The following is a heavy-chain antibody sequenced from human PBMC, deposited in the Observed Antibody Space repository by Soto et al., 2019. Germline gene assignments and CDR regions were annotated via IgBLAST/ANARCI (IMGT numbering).Heavy chain of an antibody. Sequence: LRLSCAASGFSFSVYPMNWVRQAPGKGLEWVAFISFDESKTYYSDSVKGRFTISRDNSKNTVSLQMNNLRPGDAAVYHCANLLNVAAAGTPHYYGVDVWGQGTTVTVSS. V-gene: IGHV3-30*04. J-gene: IGHJ6*02. CDR1: GFSFSVYP. CDR3: ANLLNVAAAGTPHYYGVDV. D-gene: IGHD6-13*01. CDR2: ISFDESKT.